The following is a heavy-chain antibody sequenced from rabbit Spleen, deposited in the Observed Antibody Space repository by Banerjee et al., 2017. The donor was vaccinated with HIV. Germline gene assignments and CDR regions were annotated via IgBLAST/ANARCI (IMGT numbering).Heavy chain of an antibody. CDR2: IGAAITYTT. J-gene: IGHJ6*01. D-gene: IGHD8-1*01. Sequence: QSLEESGGDLVKPGAALTLTCTASGFSFSYNDYMCWVRQPPGKGPEWIACIGAAITYTTYYATWAKGRFTISKTSSTTVTLQMTSLTAADTATYFCARDSGTSFSSYGMDLWGLGTLVTVS. V-gene: IGHV1S40*01. CDR1: GFSFSYNDY. CDR3: ARDSGTSFSSYGMDL.